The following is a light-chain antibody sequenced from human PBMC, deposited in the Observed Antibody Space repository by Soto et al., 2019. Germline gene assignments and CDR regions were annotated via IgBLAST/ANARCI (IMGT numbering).Light chain of an antibody. CDR2: GAS. J-gene: IGKJ3*01. CDR1: QSVVRD. V-gene: IGKV3-15*01. Sequence: EIVMTQSAVTLSVSPGERATVSCRASQSVVRDLAWYQQKPGQAPRLLIYGASTRATGVPDRFTGSLSARGWTLNINSLQSEEFAVYFSQQYNNWFTVGRGTKVDIK. CDR3: QQYNNWFT.